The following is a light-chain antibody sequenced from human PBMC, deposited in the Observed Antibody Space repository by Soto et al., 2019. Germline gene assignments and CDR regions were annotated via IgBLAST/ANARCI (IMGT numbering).Light chain of an antibody. Sequence: QSALTQPASVSGSPGQSITISCTGTSSDVGGYNFVSWYQQHPGKAPKFIIYDVRNRLSGVSNRFSGSRSGNTASLTISGLQAEDEADYYCSSYTSSSTVIFGGGTKLTVL. J-gene: IGLJ2*01. CDR1: SSDVGGYNF. V-gene: IGLV2-14*03. CDR3: SSYTSSSTVI. CDR2: DVR.